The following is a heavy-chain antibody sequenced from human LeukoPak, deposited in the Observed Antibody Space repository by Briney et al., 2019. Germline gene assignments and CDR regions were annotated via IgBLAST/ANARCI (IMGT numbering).Heavy chain of an antibody. Sequence: GGSLRLSCEVSGSTVNSNYMSWVRQVPGKGLEWVSAISGSGGSTYYADSVKGRFTISRDNSKNTLYLQMNSLRAEDTAVYYCARGDSYGSGSYLAEGEFDYWGQGTLVTVSS. V-gene: IGHV3-23*01. CDR3: ARGDSYGSGSYLAEGEFDY. J-gene: IGHJ4*02. CDR1: GSTVNSNY. CDR2: ISGSGGST. D-gene: IGHD3-10*01.